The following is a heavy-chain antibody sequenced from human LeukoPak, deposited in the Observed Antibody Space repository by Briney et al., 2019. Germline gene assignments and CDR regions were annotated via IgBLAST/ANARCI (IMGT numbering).Heavy chain of an antibody. V-gene: IGHV4-34*01. Sequence: SETLSLTCAVYGGSFSGYYWSWIRQPPGKGLEWIGEINHSGSTNYDPSLKSRVTISVDTSKNQFSLKLSSVTAADTAVYYCARIPPRSYRSGGSCYRNAFDIWGQGTMVTVSS. D-gene: IGHD2-15*01. J-gene: IGHJ3*02. CDR3: ARIPPRSYRSGGSCYRNAFDI. CDR1: GGSFSGYY. CDR2: INHSGST.